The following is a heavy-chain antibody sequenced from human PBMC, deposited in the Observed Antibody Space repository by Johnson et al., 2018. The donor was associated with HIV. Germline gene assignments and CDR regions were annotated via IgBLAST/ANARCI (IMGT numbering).Heavy chain of an antibody. CDR1: GFTFSSYA. D-gene: IGHD6-6*01. CDR2: IRGSGGST. Sequence: EVQLVESGGGLVQPGGSLRLSCAASGFTFSSYAMSWVRQAPGKGLEWVSAIRGSGGSTYYADSVKGRFTISSDNSKNTLSLQMNSLRAEDTAVYYCAYSSSPLSGDAFDIWGQGTMVTVS. V-gene: IGHV3-23*04. CDR3: AYSSSPLSGDAFDI. J-gene: IGHJ3*02.